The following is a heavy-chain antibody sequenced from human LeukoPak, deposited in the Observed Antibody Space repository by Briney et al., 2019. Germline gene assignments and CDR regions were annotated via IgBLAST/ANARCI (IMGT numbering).Heavy chain of an antibody. Sequence: GASVKVSSKASGYTFTSYGISWVRQAPGQGLEWMGWISAYNGNTNYAQKLQGRVTITADTSTSTAYMELRSLRSDDTAVYYCARYEWAGYYDSSGYSDGMDVWGQGTTVTVSS. CDR1: GYTFTSYG. D-gene: IGHD3-22*01. J-gene: IGHJ6*02. CDR2: ISAYNGNT. CDR3: ARYEWAGYYDSSGYSDGMDV. V-gene: IGHV1-18*01.